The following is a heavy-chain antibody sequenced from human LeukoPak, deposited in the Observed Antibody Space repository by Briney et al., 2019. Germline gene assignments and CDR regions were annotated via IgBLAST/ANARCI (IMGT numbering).Heavy chain of an antibody. CDR2: ISGSGTNK. J-gene: IGHJ4*02. CDR3: AKRLIRCSSTSCYARPAAAGLDY. D-gene: IGHD2-2*01. V-gene: IGHV3-23*01. CDR1: IFSFDLYG. Sequence: PGGSLRLSCEASIFSFDLYGMTWIRQAPGKGLEWISTISGSGTNKHYADSVKGRFTISRDNSKNTLYLQMNSLRAEDTAVYYCAKRLIRCSSTSCYARPAAAGLDYWGQGTLVTVSS.